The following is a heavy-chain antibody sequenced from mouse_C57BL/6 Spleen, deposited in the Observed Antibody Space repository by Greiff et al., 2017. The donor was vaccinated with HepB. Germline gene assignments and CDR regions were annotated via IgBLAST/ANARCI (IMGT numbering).Heavy chain of an antibody. CDR1: GYTFTSYG. CDR3: ATQDYDYFIDY. D-gene: IGHD2-4*01. V-gene: IGHV1-81*01. Sequence: VQLQQSGAELARPGASVKLSCKASGYTFTSYGISWVKQRTGQGLEWIGEIYPRSGNTYYNEKFKGKATLTADKSSSTAYMELRSLTSADSAVYFCATQDYDYFIDYWGQGTTLTVSS. J-gene: IGHJ2*01. CDR2: IYPRSGNT.